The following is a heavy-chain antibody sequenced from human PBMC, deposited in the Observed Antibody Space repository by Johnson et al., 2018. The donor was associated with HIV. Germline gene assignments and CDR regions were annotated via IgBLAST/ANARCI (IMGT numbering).Heavy chain of an antibody. Sequence: VQLVESGGGVVQPGRSLRLSCAASGFTFSSYAMHWVRQAPGKGLEWVAVISYDGSNKYYADSVKGRFTISRDNSKNTLYLQMNSLRAEDTAVYYCAREAATTCWGWDAFDIWGQGTMVTISS. CDR1: GFTFSSYA. CDR2: ISYDGSNK. V-gene: IGHV3-30-3*01. CDR3: AREAATTCWGWDAFDI. J-gene: IGHJ3*02. D-gene: IGHD1-26*01.